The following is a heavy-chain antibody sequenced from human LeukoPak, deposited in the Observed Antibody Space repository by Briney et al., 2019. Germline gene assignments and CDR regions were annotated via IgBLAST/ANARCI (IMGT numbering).Heavy chain of an antibody. CDR1: GFTFSSYA. CDR2: ISGSGGST. CDR3: ATPTTLRHFDY. D-gene: IGHD1-1*01. J-gene: IGHJ4*02. V-gene: IGHV3-23*01. Sequence: GGSLRLSCAASGFTFSSYAMSWVRQAPGKGLEWVSAISGSGGSTYYADSVKGRFTISRDNSKNTLYLQMNSLRAEDTAVYYRATPTTLRHFDYWGQGTLVTVSS.